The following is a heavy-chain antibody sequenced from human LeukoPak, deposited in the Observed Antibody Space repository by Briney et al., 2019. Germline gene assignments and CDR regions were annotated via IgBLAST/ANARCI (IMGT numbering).Heavy chain of an antibody. CDR1: GFTFGDFY. V-gene: IGHV3-11*01. J-gene: IGHJ4*02. D-gene: IGHD3-10*01. CDR3: ARRPMIRGVNVFDS. CDR2: ISSTGSSI. Sequence: GGSLRLSCAASGFTFGDFYMTWIRQAPGKGPEWVSFISSTGSSIYYADSVKGRFTISRDNDENSLFLHMTSLRVEDTAVYYCARRPMIRGVNVFDSWGQGTLAIVSS.